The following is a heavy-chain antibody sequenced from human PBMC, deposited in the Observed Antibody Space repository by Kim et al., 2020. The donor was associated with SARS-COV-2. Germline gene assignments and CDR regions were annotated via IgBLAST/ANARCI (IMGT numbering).Heavy chain of an antibody. CDR3: TTDASYYDSSGYYASYYYGMDV. D-gene: IGHD3-22*01. J-gene: IGHJ6*02. CDR2: IKSKTDGGTT. CDR1: GFTFSNAW. Sequence: GGSLRLSCAASGFTFSNAWMSWVRQAPGKGLEWVGRIKSKTDGGTTDYAAPVKGRFTISRDDSKNTLYLQMNSLKTEDTAVYYCTTDASYYDSSGYYASYYYGMDVWGQGTTVTVSS. V-gene: IGHV3-15*01.